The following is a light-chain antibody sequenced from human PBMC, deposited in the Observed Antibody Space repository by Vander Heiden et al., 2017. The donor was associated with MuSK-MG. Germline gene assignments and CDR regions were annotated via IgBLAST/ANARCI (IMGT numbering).Light chain of an antibody. J-gene: IGKJ4*01. CDR1: QSISDW. CDR3: HQYSTYPIT. CDR2: RAS. Sequence: DIQMTQSPSTLSASVGDRVTITCRASQSISDWLAWFQQKPGKAPNLLIYRASSLESGVPSRFSGSGFGTEFTLTISSLQPDDFATYYCHQYSTYPITFGGGTTVEIK. V-gene: IGKV1-5*03.